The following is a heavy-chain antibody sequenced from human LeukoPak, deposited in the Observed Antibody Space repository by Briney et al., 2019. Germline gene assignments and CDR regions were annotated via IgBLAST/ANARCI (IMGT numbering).Heavy chain of an antibody. CDR2: IAGSDGFT. Sequence: GGSLRLSCAASGFPFSSYAMNWGRQASGKGLEWVSVIAGSDGFTQYADSVKGRFTISRDNSKNTVYLQMNRLRVEDTALYYCVRSLDYWGQGTLVTVSS. CDR1: GFPFSSYA. CDR3: VRSLDY. J-gene: IGHJ4*02. V-gene: IGHV3-23*01.